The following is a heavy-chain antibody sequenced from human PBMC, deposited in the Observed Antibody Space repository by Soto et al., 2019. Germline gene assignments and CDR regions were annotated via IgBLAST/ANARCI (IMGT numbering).Heavy chain of an antibody. CDR2: TSHRGNT. D-gene: IGHD6-19*01. Sequence: QVQLQESGPGLVKPSGTLSLICAVSGGSITSDNWWSWVRQPPGEGLQWIGETSHRGNTAYNPSLKSRVIIPVDKSKNQFSLQLTSLTAADTAVYYCARDGHSTGWSWGQGTLVTVSS. CDR1: GGSITSDNW. J-gene: IGHJ4*02. CDR3: ARDGHSTGWS. V-gene: IGHV4-4*02.